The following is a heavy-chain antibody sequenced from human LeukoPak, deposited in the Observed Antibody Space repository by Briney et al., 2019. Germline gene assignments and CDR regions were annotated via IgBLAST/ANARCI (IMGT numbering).Heavy chain of an antibody. V-gene: IGHV3-33*06. CDR1: GFTFSSYG. CDR3: AKDRYAGPGLQFFGGSDY. J-gene: IGHJ4*02. CDR2: IWYDGSNK. Sequence: GRSLRLSCAASGFTFSSYGMHWVRQAPGKGLEWMAVIWYDGSNKYYADSVKGRFTISRDNSKNTLYLQMNSLRAEDTAVYYCAKDRYAGPGLQFFGGSDYWGQGTLVTVSS. D-gene: IGHD5-24*01.